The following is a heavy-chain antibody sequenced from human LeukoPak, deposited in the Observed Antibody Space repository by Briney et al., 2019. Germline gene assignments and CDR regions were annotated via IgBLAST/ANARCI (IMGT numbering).Heavy chain of an antibody. D-gene: IGHD2-2*01. CDR1: GYSFTSYW. Sequence: GESLKISCKGSGYSFTSYWIGWVRQMPRKGLEGMGLIYPGDSDTRYSPSFQGQVTISADKSISTAYLQWSSLKASDTAMYYCATGYLGYCSSTSCYDAFDIWGQGTMVTVSS. J-gene: IGHJ3*02. CDR2: IYPGDSDT. V-gene: IGHV5-51*01. CDR3: ATGYLGYCSSTSCYDAFDI.